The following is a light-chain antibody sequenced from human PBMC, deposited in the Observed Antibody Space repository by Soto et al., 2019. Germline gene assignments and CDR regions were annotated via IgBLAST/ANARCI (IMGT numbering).Light chain of an antibody. CDR2: DVS. Sequence: QSVLTQPASVSGSPGQSITISCTGTISDVSGYNFVSWYQQYPGEAPKLMIYDVSNRPSGVSNRFSGSKSGNTASLTISGLQAEDEADYYCSSYTSSNTYVFGTGTQGHRP. J-gene: IGLJ1*01. CDR1: ISDVSGYNF. CDR3: SSYTSSNTYV. V-gene: IGLV2-14*03.